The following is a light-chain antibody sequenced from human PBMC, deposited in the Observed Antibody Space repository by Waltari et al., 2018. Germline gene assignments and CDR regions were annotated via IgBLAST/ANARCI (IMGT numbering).Light chain of an antibody. V-gene: IGLV2-18*02. J-gene: IGLJ2*01. Sequence: QSALTQPPSVSGSPGQSVTISCTGTSSDVGSYNRVSWYQQPPRTAPKRMIYEVSNRPSGVPDRFSGSKSGNTAFLTISGLQAEDEADYYCSSYTSSSTPVFGGGTKLTVL. CDR2: EVS. CDR1: SSDVGSYNR. CDR3: SSYTSSSTPV.